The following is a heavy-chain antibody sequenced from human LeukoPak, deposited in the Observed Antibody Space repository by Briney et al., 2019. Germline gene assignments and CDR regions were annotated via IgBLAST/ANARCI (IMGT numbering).Heavy chain of an antibody. Sequence: PSETLSLTCTVSGGSISNYYWSWIRQPAGKGLECIGHIYTSGSTNYNPFLKSRVTMSVDTSKNQFSLKLSSVTAADTAVYYCARVAQKLERIAVAGTSEWRANWYFDLWGRGTLVTVSS. CDR2: IYTSGST. CDR1: GGSISNYY. V-gene: IGHV4-4*07. D-gene: IGHD6-19*01. CDR3: ARVAQKLERIAVAGTSEWRANWYFDL. J-gene: IGHJ2*01.